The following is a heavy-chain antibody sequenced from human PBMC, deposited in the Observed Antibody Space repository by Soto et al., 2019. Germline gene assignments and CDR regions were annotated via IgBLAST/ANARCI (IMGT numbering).Heavy chain of an antibody. CDR1: GYTFTNYH. D-gene: IGHD3-3*01. J-gene: IGHJ5*02. V-gene: IGHV1-46*01. Sequence: ASVKVSCKASGYTFTNYHMNWVRQAPGQGLEWMGIINPSSGSTNYAQKFQDKFTMTRDTSTSTVYMEMSSLRSEDTAVYYCARDFLEVPAATSSFDPWGQGTLVTVSS. CDR2: INPSSGST. CDR3: ARDFLEVPAATSSFDP.